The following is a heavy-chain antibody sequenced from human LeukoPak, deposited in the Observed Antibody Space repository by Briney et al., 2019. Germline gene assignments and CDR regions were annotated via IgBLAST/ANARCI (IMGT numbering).Heavy chain of an antibody. D-gene: IGHD6-13*01. CDR1: GGSISSYY. V-gene: IGHV4-59*01. CDR3: ARYGAAAGTWYFQH. J-gene: IGHJ1*01. Sequence: SETLSLTCTVSGGSISSYYWSWIRQPPGKGLEWIGYIYYSGSTNYNPSLKSRVTISVDTSKNQFSLKLSSVTAADTAGYYCARYGAAAGTWYFQHWGQGTLVTVSS. CDR2: IYYSGST.